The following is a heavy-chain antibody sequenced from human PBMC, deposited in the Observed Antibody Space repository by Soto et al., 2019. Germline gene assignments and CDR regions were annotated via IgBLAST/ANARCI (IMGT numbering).Heavy chain of an antibody. D-gene: IGHD3-22*01. Sequence: EVQLVESGGGLVQPGGSLRLSCAASGFSFSIYWMHWVRQVPGKGLVWVSRINSDGSITDYADSVKGRFTISRDNAKNTLYPRMDSLRAEDTAVYFCASSGHYLPFDYWGQGSLVFVSS. V-gene: IGHV3-74*01. CDR3: ASSGHYLPFDY. CDR1: GFSFSIYW. CDR2: INSDGSIT. J-gene: IGHJ4*02.